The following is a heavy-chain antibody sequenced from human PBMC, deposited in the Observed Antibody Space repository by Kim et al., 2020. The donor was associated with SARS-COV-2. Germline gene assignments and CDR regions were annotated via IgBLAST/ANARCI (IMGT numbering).Heavy chain of an antibody. Sequence: GGSLRLSCAASGFTVSSNYMSWVRQAPGKGLEWVSVIYSGGSTYYADSVKGRFTISRDNSKNTLYLQMNSLRAEDTAVYYCARSNDYGTWYFDYWGQGTLVTVSS. V-gene: IGHV3-53*01. J-gene: IGHJ4*02. CDR1: GFTVSSNY. D-gene: IGHD4-17*01. CDR3: ARSNDYGTWYFDY. CDR2: IYSGGST.